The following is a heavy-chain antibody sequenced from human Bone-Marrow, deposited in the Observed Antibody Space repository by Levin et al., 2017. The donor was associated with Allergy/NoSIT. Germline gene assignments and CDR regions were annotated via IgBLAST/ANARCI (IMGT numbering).Heavy chain of an antibody. D-gene: IGHD2-8*01. Sequence: PGGSLRLSCAASGFTFRNYPMTWVRQAPGKGLEWVSVVSANSGATHYADSVKGRFTISRDNSKNTVYLQMDSLRAEDTAIYYCAKDCTDGTCYASLDYWGQGALVTVSS. CDR2: VSANSGAT. V-gene: IGHV3-23*01. CDR3: AKDCTDGTCYASLDY. J-gene: IGHJ4*02. CDR1: GFTFRNYP.